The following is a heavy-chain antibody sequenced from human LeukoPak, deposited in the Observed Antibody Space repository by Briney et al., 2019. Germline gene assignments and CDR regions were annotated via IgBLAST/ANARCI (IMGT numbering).Heavy chain of an antibody. Sequence: LSLTXXXYGGFXXGYYWSWIRQPPGKGLEWIGEINHSGSTNYNPSLKSRVTISVDTSKNQFSLKLSSVTAADTAVYYCAREYSSGYYYFDYWGQGTLVTVSS. CDR2: INHSGST. D-gene: IGHD3-22*01. V-gene: IGHV4-34*09. J-gene: IGHJ4*02. CDR3: AREYSSGYYYFDY. CDR1: GGFXXGYY.